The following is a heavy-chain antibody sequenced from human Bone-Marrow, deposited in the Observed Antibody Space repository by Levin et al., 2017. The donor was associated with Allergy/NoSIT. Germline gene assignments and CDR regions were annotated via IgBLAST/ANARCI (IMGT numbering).Heavy chain of an antibody. CDR3: ARRLSSGWYSVDY. CDR2: IDPSDAYT. J-gene: IGHJ4*02. D-gene: IGHD6-19*01. CDR1: GYSFTSYW. V-gene: IGHV5-10-1*01. Sequence: RGESLKISCKGSGYSFTSYWISWVRQMPGKGLEWMGRIDPSDAYTNYSPAFQGHVTISADTSINTAYLQWSSLKSSDTAMYYCARRLSSGWYSVDYWGQGTLVTVSS.